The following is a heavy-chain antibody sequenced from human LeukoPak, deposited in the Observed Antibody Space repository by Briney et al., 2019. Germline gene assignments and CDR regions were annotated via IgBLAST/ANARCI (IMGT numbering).Heavy chain of an antibody. Sequence: GGSLRLSCAASGFTFSNAWMSWVRQAPGKGLEWVGRIKSKSDGGTTDYAAPVKGRFTISKDDSINTLYLQMNSLRVDDTAVYYCAKSLDYGGNRARLDFWGQGTLVTVSS. CDR3: AKSLDYGGNRARLDF. D-gene: IGHD4-23*01. J-gene: IGHJ4*02. CDR2: IKSKSDGGTT. CDR1: GFTFSNAW. V-gene: IGHV3-15*01.